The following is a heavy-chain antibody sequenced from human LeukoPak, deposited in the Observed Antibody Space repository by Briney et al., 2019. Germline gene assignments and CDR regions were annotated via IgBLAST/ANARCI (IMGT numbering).Heavy chain of an antibody. D-gene: IGHD5-24*01. CDR1: GGSVSSYY. Sequence: SETLSLTCTVSGGSVSSYYWSWIRQPPGKGLEWIGYIYYSGSTNYNPSLKSRVTISVDPSKNQFSLKLSSVTAADTAVYYCAEGDGYPFDYWGQGTLVTVSS. CDR2: IYYSGST. J-gene: IGHJ4*02. V-gene: IGHV4-59*02. CDR3: AEGDGYPFDY.